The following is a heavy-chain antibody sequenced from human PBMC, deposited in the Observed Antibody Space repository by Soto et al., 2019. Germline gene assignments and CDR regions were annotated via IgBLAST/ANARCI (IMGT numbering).Heavy chain of an antibody. V-gene: IGHV1-3*01. Sequence: ASVKVSCKASGYTFTSYAMHWVRQAPGQRLEWMGWINAGNGNTKYSQKFQGRVTITRDTSASTAYMELSSLRSEDTAVYYCASSSTSWLDYYYYMDVWGKGTTVTV. D-gene: IGHD2-2*01. J-gene: IGHJ6*03. CDR3: ASSSTSWLDYYYYMDV. CDR1: GYTFTSYA. CDR2: INAGNGNT.